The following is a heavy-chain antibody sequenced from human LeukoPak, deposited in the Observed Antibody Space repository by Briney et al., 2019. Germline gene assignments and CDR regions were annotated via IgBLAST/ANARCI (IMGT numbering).Heavy chain of an antibody. D-gene: IGHD1-20*01. CDR2: IIPIFGTA. Sequence: SVKVSCKASGGTFSSYAISWVRQAPGQGLEWMGGIIPIFGTANYAQKFQGRATITADKSTSTAYMELSSLRSEDTAVYYCARMSWVTGTSGGWFDPWGQGTLVTVSS. CDR3: ARMSWVTGTSGGWFDP. J-gene: IGHJ5*02. V-gene: IGHV1-69*06. CDR1: GGTFSSYA.